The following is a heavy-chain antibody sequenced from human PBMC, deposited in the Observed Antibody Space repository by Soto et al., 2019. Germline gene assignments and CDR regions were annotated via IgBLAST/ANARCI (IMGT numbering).Heavy chain of an antibody. CDR1: GFTFSSYA. Sequence: EVQLLESVGGLVQPGGSLRLSCAASGFTFSSYAMSWVRQAPGKGLEWVSAISGSGGSTYYADSVKGRFTISRDNSQNTLYLQMNSLRAEDTAVYYCAKDTTLRGVTTCGDCDYWGQGTLVTVSS. V-gene: IGHV3-23*01. J-gene: IGHJ4*02. CDR3: AKDTTLRGVTTCGDCDY. D-gene: IGHD3-16*01. CDR2: ISGSGGST.